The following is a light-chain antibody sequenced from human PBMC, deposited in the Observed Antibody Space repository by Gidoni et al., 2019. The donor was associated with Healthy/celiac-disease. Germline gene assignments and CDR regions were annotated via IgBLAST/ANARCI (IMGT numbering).Light chain of an antibody. Sequence: IQMSQSPSSLSPSVGDSVTITCRASQSISSYLNWYQHKPGKAPKLLIYAASSLQSGVPSRFSGSGSGTDFTLTISSLQPEDFATYYCQQSYSNSWTFXQXTKVEIK. CDR3: QQSYSNSWT. J-gene: IGKJ1*01. CDR2: AAS. CDR1: QSISSY. V-gene: IGKV1-39*01.